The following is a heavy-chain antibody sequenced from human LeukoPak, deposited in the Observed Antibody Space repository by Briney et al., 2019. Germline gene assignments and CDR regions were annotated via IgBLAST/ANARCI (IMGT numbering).Heavy chain of an antibody. J-gene: IGHJ4*02. CDR1: GFTFSNAW. CDR3: TTGLRS. D-gene: IGHD2-15*01. CDR2: IKSKTEGGTT. V-gene: IGHV3-15*01. Sequence: GRSLRLSCAASGFTFSNAWMSWVRQAPGKGLEWVGRIKSKTEGGTTDYAAPVKGRFTISRDDSKNTLYLQMNSLKTEDTAVYYCTTGLRSWGQGTLVTVSS.